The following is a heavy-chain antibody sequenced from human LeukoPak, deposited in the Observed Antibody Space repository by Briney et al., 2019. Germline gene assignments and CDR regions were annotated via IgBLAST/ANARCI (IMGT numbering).Heavy chain of an antibody. D-gene: IGHD1-26*01. Sequence: GGSLRLSCAASGFTFSSYSMNWVRQAPGKGLEWVSSISSSSSYIYYADSVKGRFTISRDNAKNSLYLQMNSLRAVDTAVYYCARGIVGAYYFDYWGQGTLVTVSS. CDR2: ISSSSSYI. CDR1: GFTFSSYS. V-gene: IGHV3-21*01. J-gene: IGHJ4*02. CDR3: ARGIVGAYYFDY.